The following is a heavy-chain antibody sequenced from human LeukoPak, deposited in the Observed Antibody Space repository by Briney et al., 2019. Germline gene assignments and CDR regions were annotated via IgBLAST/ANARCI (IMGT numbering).Heavy chain of an antibody. J-gene: IGHJ3*02. CDR1: GGTFSSYA. Sequence: ASVKVSCKASGGTFSSYAISWVRQAPGQVLEWMGRIIPILGIANYAQKFQGRVTITADKSTSTAYMELSSLRSEDTAVYYCARDNWVHAFDIWGQGTMVTVSS. CDR2: IIPILGIA. D-gene: IGHD7-27*01. CDR3: ARDNWVHAFDI. V-gene: IGHV1-69*04.